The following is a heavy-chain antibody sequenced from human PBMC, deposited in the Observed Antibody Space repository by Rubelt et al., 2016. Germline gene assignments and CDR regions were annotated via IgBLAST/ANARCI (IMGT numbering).Heavy chain of an antibody. CDR2: IRYDGSNE. CDR3: ARAFGWYFDL. V-gene: IGHV3-30*02. J-gene: IGHJ2*01. Sequence: VQLVESGGGLVQPGGSLRLSCAVSGFTFSNYGMHWVRQAPGKGLEWVAFIRYDGSNEYYAYSVKGGFTISRDNAKNTLYRQMNRLRAEDTGVYYCARAFGWYFDLWGRGTLVTVSS. CDR1: GFTFSNYG. D-gene: IGHD3-3*01.